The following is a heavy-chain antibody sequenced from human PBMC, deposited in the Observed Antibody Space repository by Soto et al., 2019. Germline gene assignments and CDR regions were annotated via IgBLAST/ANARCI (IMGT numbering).Heavy chain of an antibody. Sequence: QVQLQESGPGLVKPSETLSLTCTVSGGSISSYYWSWIRQPPGKGLEWIGYIYYSGSTNYNPSLKIRVTISVDTSKNQFSLKLSSVTAADTAVYYCAREGIAAAAYYGMDVWGQGTTVTVSS. CDR3: AREGIAAAAYYGMDV. CDR2: IYYSGST. CDR1: GGSISSYY. D-gene: IGHD6-13*01. J-gene: IGHJ6*02. V-gene: IGHV4-59*01.